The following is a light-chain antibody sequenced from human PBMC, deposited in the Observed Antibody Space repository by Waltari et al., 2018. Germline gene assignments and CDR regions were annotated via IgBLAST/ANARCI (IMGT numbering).Light chain of an antibody. CDR2: GDN. J-gene: IGLJ3*02. Sequence: QSVLTQPPSASGTPGQRVTIPCSGRLSNPERHTVNWYRHLPGTAPQLLIYGDNQRPSGVPDRFSGSKSGTSASLAISGLQSADEADYYCAGWDDSLNGPVFGGGTKLTVL. CDR3: AGWDDSLNGPV. V-gene: IGLV1-44*01. CDR1: LSNPERHT.